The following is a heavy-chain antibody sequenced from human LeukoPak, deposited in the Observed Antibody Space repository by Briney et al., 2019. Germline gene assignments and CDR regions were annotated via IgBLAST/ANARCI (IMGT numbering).Heavy chain of an antibody. CDR2: IYYSGST. CDR3: ARDGMVGATKYYYYMDV. CDR1: GGSISSGDYY. V-gene: IGHV4-30-4*08. Sequence: PSETLSLTCTVSGGSISSGDYYWSWIRQPPGKGLEWIGYIYYSGSTYYNPSLKSRVTISVDTSKDQFSLKLSSVTVADTAVYYCARDGMVGATKYYYYMDVWGKGTTVTVSS. D-gene: IGHD1-26*01. J-gene: IGHJ6*03.